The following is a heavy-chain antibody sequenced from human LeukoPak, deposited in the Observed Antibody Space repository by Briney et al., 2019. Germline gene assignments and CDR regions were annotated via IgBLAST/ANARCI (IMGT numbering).Heavy chain of an antibody. CDR2: IIPIFGTA. D-gene: IGHD2-2*02. V-gene: IGHV1-69*13. J-gene: IGHJ6*03. CDR1: GGTFSSYA. Sequence: ASVKVSCKASGGTFSSYAISWVRQAPGQGLEWMGGIIPIFGTANYAQKFQGRVTITADESTSTAYMELSSLRSEDTAVYYCARGLYLVVPSLMDVWGKGTTVTVSS. CDR3: ARGLYLVVPSLMDV.